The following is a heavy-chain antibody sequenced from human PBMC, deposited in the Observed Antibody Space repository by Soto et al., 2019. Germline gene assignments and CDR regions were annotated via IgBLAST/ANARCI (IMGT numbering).Heavy chain of an antibody. Sequence: QVQLVESGGGVVQPGRSLRLSCAASGFTFSRYAMHWVRQAPGKGLEWVAVISYDGSNKYYADSVKGRFTISRDNSKNTLYLQMNRLRAEDTAVYYCARDPLWGTAMVLWYFDLWGRGTLVTVSS. J-gene: IGHJ2*01. CDR2: ISYDGSNK. CDR1: GFTFSRYA. V-gene: IGHV3-30-3*01. CDR3: ARDPLWGTAMVLWYFDL. D-gene: IGHD5-18*01.